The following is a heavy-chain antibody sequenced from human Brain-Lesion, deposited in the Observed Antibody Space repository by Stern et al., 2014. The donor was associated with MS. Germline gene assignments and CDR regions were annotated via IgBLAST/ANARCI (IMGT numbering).Heavy chain of an antibody. CDR2: IYYRGST. J-gene: IGHJ4*02. CDR1: GGSISSSSYY. D-gene: IGHD3-10*01. Sequence: VQLEESDPGLVKPSETLSLTCTVSGGSISSSSYYWGWIRQPPGKGLEWIGSIYYRGSTYYNPSLKSRVTISMDTSKNQFSLRLSSVTAADTAVYFCAKLWLGELPESPFDYWGQGTLVTVSS. CDR3: AKLWLGELPESPFDY. V-gene: IGHV4-39*01.